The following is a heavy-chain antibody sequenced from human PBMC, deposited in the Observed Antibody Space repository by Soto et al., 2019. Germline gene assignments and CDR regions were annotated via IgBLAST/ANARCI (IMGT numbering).Heavy chain of an antibody. V-gene: IGHV4-39*01. Sequence: QVQLQESGPGLVKPSETLSLSCSVSGDSISSRSYYWGWIRQPPGKGLEWIVSFLYSESTYYSPSPKSRVTTSVDTSKNPFSLKLSSVTAADTAVYYCARAKLRYFDWVRGRPAFDIWGQGTMVTASS. J-gene: IGHJ3*02. CDR3: ARAKLRYFDWVRGRPAFDI. D-gene: IGHD3-9*01. CDR1: GDSISSRSYY. CDR2: FLYSEST.